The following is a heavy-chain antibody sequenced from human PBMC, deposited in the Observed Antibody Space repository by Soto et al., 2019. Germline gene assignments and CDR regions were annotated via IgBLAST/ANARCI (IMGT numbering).Heavy chain of an antibody. D-gene: IGHD2-15*01. Sequence: GASVKVSCKVSGYTLTELSMHWVRQAPGKGLEWMGGFDPEDGETIYAQKFQGRVTMTEDTSTDTAYMELSSLRSEDTAVYYCATTLGGYCSGGSCYSLPYYFDYWGQGTLVTVSS. V-gene: IGHV1-24*01. J-gene: IGHJ4*02. CDR1: GYTLTELS. CDR3: ATTLGGYCSGGSCYSLPYYFDY. CDR2: FDPEDGET.